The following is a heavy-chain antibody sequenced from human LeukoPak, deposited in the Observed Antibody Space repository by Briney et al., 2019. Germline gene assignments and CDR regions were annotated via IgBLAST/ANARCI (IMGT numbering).Heavy chain of an antibody. V-gene: IGHV1-24*01. CDR1: GYGLSILS. Sequence: ASVKVSCKISGYGLSILSIHWVRQAPGEGLQWLGGIDPQDGQTFYAQPFHGRATISEDTFSDTAYLELNSLRSEDTALYYCATHLDRSYYYFDFWGQGTLVIVSS. D-gene: IGHD3-10*01. CDR2: IDPQDGQT. J-gene: IGHJ4*02. CDR3: ATHLDRSYYYFDF.